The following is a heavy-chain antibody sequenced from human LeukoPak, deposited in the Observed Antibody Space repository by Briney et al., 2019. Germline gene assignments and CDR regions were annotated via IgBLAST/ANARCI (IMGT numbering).Heavy chain of an antibody. D-gene: IGHD4-17*01. CDR2: IKPDGNEQ. V-gene: IGHV3-7*01. Sequence: GGSLRLSCAASGFAFNNYYMSWVRQAPGKGLEWVANIKPDGNEQYYLDSVKGRFIISRDNAKNSLYLQMNSLRAEDTAVYYCARAYGDYEAFVDYWGQGTLVTVSS. CDR1: GFAFNNYY. J-gene: IGHJ4*02. CDR3: ARAYGDYEAFVDY.